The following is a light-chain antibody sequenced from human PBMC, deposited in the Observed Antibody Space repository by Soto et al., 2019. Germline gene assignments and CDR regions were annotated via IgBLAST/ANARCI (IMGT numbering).Light chain of an antibody. CDR3: QQYENWPQLT. Sequence: DIVMTQSPDSLTVSLGERATINCKSSQSVGGDLAWYQQKPGQAPRLLIYGASSRAPGIPDRFSGSGSGTEFTLTISSLQSEDSAVYYCQQYENWPQLTFGGGTKVEIK. J-gene: IGKJ4*01. V-gene: IGKV3-15*01. CDR2: GAS. CDR1: QSVGGD.